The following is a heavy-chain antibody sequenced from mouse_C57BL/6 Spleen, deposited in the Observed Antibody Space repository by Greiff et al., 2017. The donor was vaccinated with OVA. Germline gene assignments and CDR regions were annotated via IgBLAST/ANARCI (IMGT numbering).Heavy chain of an antibody. J-gene: IGHJ1*03. D-gene: IGHD1-1*01. V-gene: IGHV5-9-1*02. CDR2: ISSGGDYI. CDR3: TRYKGSSYDWYFDV. CDR1: GFTFSSYA. Sequence: EVQLVESGEGLVKPGGSLKLSCAASGFTFSSYAMSWVRQTPEKRLEWVAYISSGGDYIYYADTVKGRFTISRDNARNTLYLQMSSLKSEDTAMYYCTRYKGSSYDWYFDVWGTGTTVTVSS.